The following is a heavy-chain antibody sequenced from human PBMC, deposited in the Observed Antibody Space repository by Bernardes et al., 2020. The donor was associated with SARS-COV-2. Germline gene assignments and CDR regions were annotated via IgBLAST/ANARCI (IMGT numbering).Heavy chain of an antibody. D-gene: IGHD3-10*01. CDR3: ARGNRAGRGYYLDS. CDR1: GASITSGNFY. V-gene: IGHV4-61*02. CDR2: IYTIGST. Sequence: TLSLTCTVSGASITSGNFYWTWIRHSAGKGLEWIGRIYTIGSTTYNPSFKSRVAISMDTSKNHFSLGLSSVTAADTAVYYCARGNRAGRGYYLDSWGQGTLVTVSS. J-gene: IGHJ4*02.